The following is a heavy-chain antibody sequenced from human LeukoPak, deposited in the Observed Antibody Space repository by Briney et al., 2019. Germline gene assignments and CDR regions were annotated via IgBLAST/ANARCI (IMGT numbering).Heavy chain of an antibody. D-gene: IGHD1-26*01. J-gene: IGHJ5*02. CDR3: ASALLRGWFDP. CDR1: GRSFSGYY. CDR2: INHSGST. Sequence: SETLSLTCAFYGRSFSGYYWSWIHQPPGKGLEWIGEINHSGSTNYNPSLKSRVTISVDTSKNQFSLKLSSVTAADTAVYYCASALLRGWFDPWGQGTLVTVSS. V-gene: IGHV4-34*01.